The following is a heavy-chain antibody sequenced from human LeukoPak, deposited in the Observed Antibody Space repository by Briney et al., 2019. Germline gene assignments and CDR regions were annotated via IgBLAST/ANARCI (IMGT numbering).Heavy chain of an antibody. V-gene: IGHV3-7*01. CDR3: ASSHDSAGND. J-gene: IGHJ1*01. Sequence: GGSLRLSCAASGFTFSSYWMSWVRQAPEKGLEWVANIKQDGSEKYYVDSVKGRFIISRDNAKNSLFLQMSSLRDDDTALYYCASSHDSAGNDWGQGTVVTVYS. D-gene: IGHD2-15*01. CDR2: IKQDGSEK. CDR1: GFTFSSYW.